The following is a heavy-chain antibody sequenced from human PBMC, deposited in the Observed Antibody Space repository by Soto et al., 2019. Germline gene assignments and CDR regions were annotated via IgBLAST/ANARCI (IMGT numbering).Heavy chain of an antibody. V-gene: IGHV4-39*01. D-gene: IGHD3-16*01. CDR1: RGSSRSSSYY. CDR3: AMVFSPHDDVLLGP. J-gene: IGHJ1*01. Sequence: AERLSRNSEAVRGSSRSSSYYWSWIRQPPGKGLEWIGSIYYSGSTYYNPSLKSRVTISVDTSKNQFSLKLSSVTAADTAVYYCAMVFSPHDDVLLGPRGQRTLVIVSS. CDR2: IYYSGST.